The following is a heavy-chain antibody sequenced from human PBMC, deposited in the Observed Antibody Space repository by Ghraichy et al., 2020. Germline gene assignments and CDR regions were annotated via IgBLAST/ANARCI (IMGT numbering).Heavy chain of an antibody. Sequence: LSLTCAISGFTFSNYGIHWIRKAPGKGLEWVAFMWYDGSKKAYEDSAKGRFTVSRDNSKETLHLQMDSLRADDTAAYYWGRDLGRFFVGLPTEFDNLGQGTLVIVSS. CDR1: GFTFSNYG. CDR3: GRDLGRFFVGLPTEFDN. J-gene: IGHJ4*02. V-gene: IGHV3-33*01. CDR2: MWYDGSKK. D-gene: IGHD3-3*01.